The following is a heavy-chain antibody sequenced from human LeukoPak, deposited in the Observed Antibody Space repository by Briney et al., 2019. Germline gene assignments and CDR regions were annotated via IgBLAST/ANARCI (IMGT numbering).Heavy chain of an antibody. CDR3: AKDTRYDFWSGYDAFDI. V-gene: IGHV3-21*04. J-gene: IGHJ3*02. D-gene: IGHD3-3*01. Sequence: PGGSLRLSCAASGFTFSSYSMNWVRQAPGKGLEWVSSISSSSSYIYYADSVKGRFTISRDNSKNTLYLQMNSLRAEDTAVYYCAKDTRYDFWSGYDAFDIWGQGTMVTVSS. CDR1: GFTFSSYS. CDR2: ISSSSSYI.